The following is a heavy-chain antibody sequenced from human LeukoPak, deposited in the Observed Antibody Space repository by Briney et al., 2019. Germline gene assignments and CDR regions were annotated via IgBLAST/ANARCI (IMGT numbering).Heavy chain of an antibody. J-gene: IGHJ4*02. CDR1: GFTFSSYA. V-gene: IGHV3-23*01. CDR3: AKDSGSVFDY. D-gene: IGHD3-22*01. Sequence: GGSLSLSFAASGFTFSSYAMSWVRQAPGKGLEWVSAISGSGGSTYYADSEKGRFTISRDNSKNTLYLQMNSLRAEDTAVYYCAKDSGSVFDYWGQGTLVTVSS. CDR2: ISGSGGST.